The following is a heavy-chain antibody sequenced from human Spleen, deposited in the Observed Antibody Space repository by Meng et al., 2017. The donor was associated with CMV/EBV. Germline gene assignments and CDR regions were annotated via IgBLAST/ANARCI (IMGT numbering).Heavy chain of an antibody. CDR3: ATDLIVVVVDALH. V-gene: IGHV3-23*01. CDR2: ISASGRST. D-gene: IGHD2-15*01. J-gene: IGHJ4*02. CDR1: GFNFSRVA. Sequence: CAASGFNFSRVAMSWGRQAQGKGLEWVSVISASGRSTFYADSVKGRFTISRDNSKNTLYLQMNSLRAEDTAVYYCATDLIVVVVDALHWGQGTLVTVSS.